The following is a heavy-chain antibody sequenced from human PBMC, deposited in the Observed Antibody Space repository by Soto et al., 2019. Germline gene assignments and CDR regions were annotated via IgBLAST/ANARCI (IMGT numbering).Heavy chain of an antibody. CDR2: IIPIFGTA. V-gene: IGHV1-69*13. D-gene: IGHD3-22*01. Sequence: SVKVSCKASGGTFSSYAVSWVRQAPGQGLEWMGGIIPIFGTANYAQKFQGRVTITADESTSTAYMELSSLRSEDTAVYYCARDRDYYDSSGYYSRVYGMDVWGQGTTVTVSS. CDR1: GGTFSSYA. CDR3: ARDRDYYDSSGYYSRVYGMDV. J-gene: IGHJ6*02.